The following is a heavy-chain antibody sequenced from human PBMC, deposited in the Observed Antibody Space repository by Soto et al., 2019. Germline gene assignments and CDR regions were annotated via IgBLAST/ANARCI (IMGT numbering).Heavy chain of an antibody. CDR1: GGSISSSSYY. CDR2: IYYSGST. Sequence: QLQLQESGPGLVKPSETLSLTCTVSGGSISSSSYYWGWIRQPPGKGLEWIGSIYYSGSTYYNPSLQSRVTISVDTSKNQFSLKLSSVTAADTAVYYCARHTASGYYYPFDYWGQGTLVTVSS. V-gene: IGHV4-39*01. J-gene: IGHJ4*02. D-gene: IGHD3-3*01. CDR3: ARHTASGYYYPFDY.